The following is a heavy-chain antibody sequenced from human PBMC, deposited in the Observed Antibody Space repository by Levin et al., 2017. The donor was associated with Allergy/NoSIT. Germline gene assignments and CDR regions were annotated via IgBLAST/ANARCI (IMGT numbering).Heavy chain of an antibody. CDR2: IKSTTDGGAA. CDR3: TTEGAVAGFNF. Sequence: GESLKISCAASGIIFPNAWMSWVRQAPGKGLEWVGRIKSTTDGGAAEYAAPVKGRFTISRDDSRNTIYLQMNSLKTEDTAVYHCTTEGAVAGFNFWVQGTLVTVSS. CDR1: GIIFPNAW. J-gene: IGHJ4*02. V-gene: IGHV3-15*01. D-gene: IGHD5-24*01.